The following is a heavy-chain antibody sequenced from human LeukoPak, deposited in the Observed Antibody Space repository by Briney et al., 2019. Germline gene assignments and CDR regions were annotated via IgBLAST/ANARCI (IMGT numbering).Heavy chain of an antibody. CDR2: IIPILGIA. D-gene: IGHD3-3*01. V-gene: IGHV1-69*04. Sequence: SVKVSCKASGGTFGSYAISWVRQAPGQGLEWMGRIIPILGIANYAQKFQGRVTITADKSTSTAYMELSSLRSEDTAVYYCAREGEYYDFWSGYFDYWGQGTLVTVSS. J-gene: IGHJ4*02. CDR3: AREGEYYDFWSGYFDY. CDR1: GGTFGSYA.